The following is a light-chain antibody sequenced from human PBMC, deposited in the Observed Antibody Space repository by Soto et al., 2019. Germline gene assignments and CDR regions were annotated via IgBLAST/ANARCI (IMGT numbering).Light chain of an antibody. CDR1: QSIVSS. Sequence: DIQITQSPSTLSASVGYRVTITCRASQSIVSSLAWYQQQPGKAPKLLIYDASSLESGVPSRFSGSGSGTEFTLTISSLQPDDFATYYCQQYNGYSRTFGQGTKVHI. V-gene: IGKV1-5*01. J-gene: IGKJ1*01. CDR3: QQYNGYSRT. CDR2: DAS.